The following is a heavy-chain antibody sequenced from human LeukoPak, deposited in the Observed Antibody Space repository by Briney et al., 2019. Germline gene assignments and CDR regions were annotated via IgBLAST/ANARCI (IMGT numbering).Heavy chain of an antibody. J-gene: IGHJ6*02. CDR3: AKARGYSYEYGMDV. V-gene: IGHV3-23*01. D-gene: IGHD5-18*01. CDR2: ISGGSST. CDR1: GFTFSSYA. Sequence: GGSLRLSCAASGFTFSSYAMSWVRQAPGKGLEWVSAISGGSSTYYADSVKGRFTVSRDNSKNTLYLQMNSLRAEDTAVYYCAKARGYSYEYGMDVWGQGTTVTVS.